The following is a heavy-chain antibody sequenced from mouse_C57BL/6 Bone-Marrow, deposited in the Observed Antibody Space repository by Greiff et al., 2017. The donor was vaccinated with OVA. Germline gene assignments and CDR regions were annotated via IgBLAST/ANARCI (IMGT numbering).Heavy chain of an antibody. CDR3: ARGTYYWFAY. CDR2: INPYNGGT. J-gene: IGHJ3*01. Sequence: EVQLQQSGPVLVKPGASVKMSCKASGYTFTDYYMNWVKQSHGKSLEWIGVINPYNGGTSYNQKFKGKATLTVDKSSSTAYMELNSLTSEDSAVYYCARGTYYWFAYWGQGTLVTVSA. CDR1: GYTFTDYY. D-gene: IGHD2-10*01. V-gene: IGHV1-19*01.